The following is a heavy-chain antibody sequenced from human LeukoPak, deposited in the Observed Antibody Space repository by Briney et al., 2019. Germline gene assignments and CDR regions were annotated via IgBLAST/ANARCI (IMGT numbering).Heavy chain of an antibody. D-gene: IGHD6-25*01. J-gene: IGHJ4*02. Sequence: ASVKVSCKASGYTFTNYHSNWVRQAAGQGLEWMGWMNPNNGDSGYAQKFQGRVTITRDTSISTAYMELRSLRSDDTALYFCARTTSFTASGYDYWGQGTLVTVSS. CDR1: GYTFTNYH. CDR2: MNPNNGDS. CDR3: ARTTSFTASGYDY. V-gene: IGHV1-8*03.